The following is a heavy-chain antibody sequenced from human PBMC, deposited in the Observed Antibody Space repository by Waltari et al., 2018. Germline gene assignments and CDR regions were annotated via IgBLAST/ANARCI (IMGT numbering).Heavy chain of an antibody. CDR2: INHSGST. Sequence: QVQLQQWGAGLLKPSETLSLTCAVYGGSFSGYYWSWIRQPPGKGLEWIGEINHSGSTNYHPSLKSRVTISVDTSKNQFSLKLSSVTAADTAVYFCARGKRAARPGFYYYMDVWGKGTTVTVSS. J-gene: IGHJ6*03. CDR3: ARGKRAARPGFYYYMDV. V-gene: IGHV4-34*01. D-gene: IGHD6-6*01. CDR1: GGSFSGYY.